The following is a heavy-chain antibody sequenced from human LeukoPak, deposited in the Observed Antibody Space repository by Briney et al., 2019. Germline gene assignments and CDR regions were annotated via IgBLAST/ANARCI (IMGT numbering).Heavy chain of an antibody. J-gene: IGHJ4*02. CDR1: GGTFSSYA. CDR3: AREEGGSRYPYQDY. D-gene: IGHD3-9*01. Sequence: ASVKVSCKASGGTFSSYAISWVRQAPGQGLEWMGRIIPIFGTANYAQKFQGRVTITTDESTSTAYMELSSLRSEDTAVYYCAREEGGSRYPYQDYWGQGTLVTVSS. V-gene: IGHV1-69*05. CDR2: IIPIFGTA.